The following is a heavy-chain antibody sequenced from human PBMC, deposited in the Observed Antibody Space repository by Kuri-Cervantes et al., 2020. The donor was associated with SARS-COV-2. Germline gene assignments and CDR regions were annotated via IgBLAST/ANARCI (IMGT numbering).Heavy chain of an antibody. D-gene: IGHD1-26*01. CDR1: GGSISSSSYY. J-gene: IGHJ4*02. CDR2: IYYSGST. CDR3: ARQSEGSGSYY. Sequence: ESLKISCTVPGGSISSSSYYWGWIRQPPGKGLEWIGSIYYSGSTYYNPSLKSRVTISVDTSKNQFSLKLSSVTAADTAVYYCARQSEGSGSYYWGQGTLVTVSS. V-gene: IGHV4-39*01.